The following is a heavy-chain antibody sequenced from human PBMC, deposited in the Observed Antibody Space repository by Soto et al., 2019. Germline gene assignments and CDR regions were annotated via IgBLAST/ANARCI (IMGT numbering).Heavy chain of an antibody. D-gene: IGHD1-26*01. Sequence: EVQLVESGGGLIQPGGSLRLSCAASGFTVSSNYMSWVRQAPGKGLEWVSVIYSGGSTYYADSVKGRFTISRDNSKNTLYLQMNSLRAEDTAVYYRARTSGSYPADWYFDLWGRGTLVTVSS. J-gene: IGHJ2*01. V-gene: IGHV3-53*01. CDR1: GFTVSSNY. CDR2: IYSGGST. CDR3: ARTSGSYPADWYFDL.